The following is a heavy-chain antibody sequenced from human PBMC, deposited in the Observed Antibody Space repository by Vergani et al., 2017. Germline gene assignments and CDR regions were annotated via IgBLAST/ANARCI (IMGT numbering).Heavy chain of an antibody. D-gene: IGHD2-2*01. V-gene: IGHV1-2*02. CDR3: ERGDIVVVPAAMRGD. CDR2: INPNSGGT. CDR1: GYTFTGYY. Sequence: QVQLVQSGAEVKKPGASVKVSCKASGYTFTGYYMHWVRQAPGQGLEWMGWINPNSGGTNYAQKFQGKVTMTRDTSISTAYMELSRLRSDDTAVYYCERGDIVVVPAAMRGDWGQGSLVTVSS. J-gene: IGHJ4*02.